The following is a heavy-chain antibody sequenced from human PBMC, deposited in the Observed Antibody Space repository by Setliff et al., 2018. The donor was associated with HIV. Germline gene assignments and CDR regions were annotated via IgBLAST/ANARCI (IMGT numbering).Heavy chain of an antibody. V-gene: IGHV4-38-2*02. CDR1: GYSISSGYY. CDR3: ARDDSSGWHFYYYYGMDV. J-gene: IGHJ6*02. CDR2: IYHSEST. D-gene: IGHD6-19*01. Sequence: SETLSLTCTVSGYSISSGYYWGWIRQPPGKGPEWIGSIYHSESTYYNPSLKSRVTISVDTSKNQFSLKLSSVTAADTAVYYCARDDSSGWHFYYYYGMDVWGQGTTVTVSS.